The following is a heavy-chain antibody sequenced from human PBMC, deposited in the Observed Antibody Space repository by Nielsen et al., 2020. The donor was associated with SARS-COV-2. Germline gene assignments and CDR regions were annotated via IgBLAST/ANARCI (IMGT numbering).Heavy chain of an antibody. Sequence: SETLSLTCTVSGGSISSSSYYWGWIRQPPGKGLEWIGSIYYSGSTYYNPSLKSRVTMSVDTSKNQFSLKLSSVTAADTAVYYCASFRRDAYYPRNNHHDYWGQGTLVTVSS. CDR1: GGSISSSSYY. V-gene: IGHV4-39*01. J-gene: IGHJ4*02. CDR2: IYYSGST. CDR3: ASFRRDAYYPRNNHHDY. D-gene: IGHD5-24*01.